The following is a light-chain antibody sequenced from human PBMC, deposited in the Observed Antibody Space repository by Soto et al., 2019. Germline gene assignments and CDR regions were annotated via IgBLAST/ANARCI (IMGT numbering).Light chain of an antibody. CDR2: DAS. V-gene: IGKV3-11*01. Sequence: EIVLTQSPATLSLSPGDRATLSCRASQGISRFLAWYQQKPGQVPRLLIYDASSRAVGVPSRFSGSGSGTEFTLTISGLEPEDFAMYYCHQRAHWPLSFGGGTNIEIK. CDR1: QGISRF. CDR3: HQRAHWPLS. J-gene: IGKJ4*01.